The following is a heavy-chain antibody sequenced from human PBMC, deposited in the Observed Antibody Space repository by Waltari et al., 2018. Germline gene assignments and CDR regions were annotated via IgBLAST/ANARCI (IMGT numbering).Heavy chain of an antibody. CDR1: GGSISSHY. CDR2: IYYSGST. Sequence: QVQLQESGPGLVKPSETLSLTCTVSGGSISSHYWSWIRQPPGTGLEWIGYIYYSGSTNYNPSLKSRVTISVDTSKNQFSLKLSSVTAADTAVYYCARGQVVPAALEYYYYYGMDVWGQGTTVTVSS. J-gene: IGHJ6*02. V-gene: IGHV4-59*11. D-gene: IGHD2-2*01. CDR3: ARGQVVPAALEYYYYYGMDV.